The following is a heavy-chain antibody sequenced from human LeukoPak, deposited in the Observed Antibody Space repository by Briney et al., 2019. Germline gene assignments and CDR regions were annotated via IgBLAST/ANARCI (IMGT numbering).Heavy chain of an antibody. D-gene: IGHD3-10*01. CDR1: GFTFSSYG. V-gene: IGHV3-21*01. CDR3: ARVYQGVSLFDGIDY. J-gene: IGHJ4*02. Sequence: GGTLRLSCAASGFTFSSYGMNWVRQAPGKGLEWVSAISGSGGNTYYADSVKGRFTISRDNAKNSLYLQMNSLRAEDTAVYYCARVYQGVSLFDGIDYWGQGTLVTVSS. CDR2: ISGSGGNT.